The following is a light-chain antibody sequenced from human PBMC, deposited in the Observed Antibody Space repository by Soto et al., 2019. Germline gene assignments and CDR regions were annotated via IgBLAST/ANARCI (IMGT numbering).Light chain of an antibody. Sequence: SVLTQAPSASGSAGQSVTISCTGTSSDVGGYDYVSWYQQHPGKAPKLMIYEVTIRPSGVSDRFSGSKSGNTASLTVSGLQAEDEADYYCSSYTGGNPSYVFGPGTKVTVL. CDR3: SSYTGGNPSYV. V-gene: IGLV2-8*01. CDR1: SSDVGGYDY. CDR2: EVT. J-gene: IGLJ1*01.